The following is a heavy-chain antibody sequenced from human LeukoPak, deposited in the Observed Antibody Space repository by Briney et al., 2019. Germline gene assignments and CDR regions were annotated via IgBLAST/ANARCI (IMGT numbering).Heavy chain of an antibody. CDR2: IYHSGST. D-gene: IGHD6-13*01. Sequence: PSETLSLTCAVYGGSFIDYYWGWIRQPPGKGLEWIGSIYHSGSTYYNPSLKSRVTISVDTSKNQFSLKLGSVTAADTAVYYCARRAAAGTLDYWGQGTLVTVSS. J-gene: IGHJ4*02. V-gene: IGHV4-38-2*01. CDR3: ARRAAAGTLDY. CDR1: GGSFIDYY.